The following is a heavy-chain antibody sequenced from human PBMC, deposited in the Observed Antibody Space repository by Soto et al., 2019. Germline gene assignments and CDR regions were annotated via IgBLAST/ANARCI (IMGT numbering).Heavy chain of an antibody. CDR2: IIPKSGAT. V-gene: IGHV1-2*02. J-gene: IGHJ4*02. CDR3: ARSGGGYSFDY. Sequence: ASVKVSCKASGYTFTSYAMHWVRQAPGQGLEWMGWIIPKSGATNYAQKFQGRVAVTRDTSISTAYLELKRLTSDDTAVYYCARSGGGYSFDYWGQGNMVTVYS. D-gene: IGHD1-26*01. CDR1: GYTFTSYA.